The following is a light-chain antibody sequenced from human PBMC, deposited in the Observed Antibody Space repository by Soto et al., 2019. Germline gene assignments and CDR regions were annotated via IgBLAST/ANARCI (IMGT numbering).Light chain of an antibody. CDR2: GAS. CDR1: QSFSSSY. J-gene: IGKJ2*01. CDR3: QQDYNLPF. Sequence: PGERVTLSCRASQSFSSSYLTWYQQKPGQAPRLLIYGASTRATSIPARFSGSGSGTDFTLTISSLQPEDFAVYYCQQDYNLPFFGQGTKLEIK. V-gene: IGKV3D-7*01.